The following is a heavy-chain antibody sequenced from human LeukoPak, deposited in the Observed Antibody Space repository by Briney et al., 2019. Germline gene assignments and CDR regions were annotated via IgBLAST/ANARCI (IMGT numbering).Heavy chain of an antibody. Sequence: GGSLRLSCVASGFTFSNAWMNWVRQAPGKGLEWVSAISGSGGSTYYADSVKGRFTISRDNAKNSLYLQMNSLRAEDTAVYYCARGSTYYDSSGQVPFDYWGQGTLVTVSS. CDR2: ISGSGGST. D-gene: IGHD3-22*01. CDR1: GFTFSNAW. J-gene: IGHJ4*02. CDR3: ARGSTYYDSSGQVPFDY. V-gene: IGHV3-23*01.